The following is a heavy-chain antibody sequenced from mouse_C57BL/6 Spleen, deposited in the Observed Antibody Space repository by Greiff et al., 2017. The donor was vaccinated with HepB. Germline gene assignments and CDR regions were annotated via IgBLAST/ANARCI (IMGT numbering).Heavy chain of an antibody. J-gene: IGHJ2*01. D-gene: IGHD2-5*01. CDR2: ISYDGSN. CDR1: GYSITSGYY. Sequence: EVQLQESGPGLVKPSQSLSLTCSVTGYSITSGYYWNWIRQFPGNKLEWMGYISYDGSNNYNPSLKNRISITRDTSKNQFFLKLNSVTTEDTATYYCARGENSYYSNYRYFDYWGQGTTLTVSS. V-gene: IGHV3-6*01. CDR3: ARGENSYYSNYRYFDY.